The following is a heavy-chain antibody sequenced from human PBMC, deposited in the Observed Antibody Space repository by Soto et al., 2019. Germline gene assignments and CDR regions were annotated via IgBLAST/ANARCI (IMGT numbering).Heavy chain of an antibody. Sequence: EVQLVASGGGLIQPGGSLRLSCAASGFAVSSSYLSWVRQAPGKGLDWVSVIYNGGTTYYADSVKGRFTISRDNSKNTLYLQMTSLRAEDTAVYYCARGTTEVTAGYYWGQGTLFTVSS. J-gene: IGHJ4*02. CDR3: ARGTTEVTAGYY. CDR2: IYNGGTT. D-gene: IGHD4-17*01. CDR1: GFAVSSSY. V-gene: IGHV3-53*01.